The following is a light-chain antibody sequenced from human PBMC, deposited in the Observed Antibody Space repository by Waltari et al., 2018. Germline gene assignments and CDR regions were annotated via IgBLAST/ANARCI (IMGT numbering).Light chain of an antibody. CDR1: ENIDNW. CDR2: YAS. Sequence: DIQMTQSPSTLSASVGDRVTITCRVSENIDNWLAWYQQSPGEAPNLLIFYASTLEKGVPSRFSGSGSGTEFTLTISSLQPDDFATYYCQHYSASSFTFGGGTKLEIK. J-gene: IGKJ4*01. V-gene: IGKV1-5*01. CDR3: QHYSASSFT.